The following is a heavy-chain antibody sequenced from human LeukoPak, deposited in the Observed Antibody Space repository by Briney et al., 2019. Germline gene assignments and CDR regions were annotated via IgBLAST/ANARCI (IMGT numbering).Heavy chain of an antibody. D-gene: IGHD1-26*01. CDR3: AKAFAFVGANFFDY. CDR1: GFTFSIYA. CDR2: IGDTT. V-gene: IGHV3-23*01. Sequence: GGSLRLSCAASGFTFSIYAMSWVRQAPGKGLEWVSAIGDTTYYADSVEGRFTISRDNSKNTLYLQMNSLRAEDAAVYYCAKAFAFVGANFFDYWGQGTLVTVSS. J-gene: IGHJ4*02.